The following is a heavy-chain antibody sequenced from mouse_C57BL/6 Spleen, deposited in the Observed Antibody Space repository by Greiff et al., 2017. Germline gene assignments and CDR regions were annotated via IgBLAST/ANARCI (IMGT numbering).Heavy chain of an antibody. CDR2: IHPNSGST. J-gene: IGHJ4*01. V-gene: IGHV1-64*01. CDR3: ARRELLRSFYAMDY. Sequence: QVQLQQPGAELVKPGASVKLSCKASGYTFTSYWMHWVKQRPGRGLEWIGMIHPNSGSTNYNEKFKSKATLTVDKSSSTAYMQLSSLTSEDSAVYYCARRELLRSFYAMDYWGQGTSVTVSS. D-gene: IGHD1-1*01. CDR1: GYTFTSYW.